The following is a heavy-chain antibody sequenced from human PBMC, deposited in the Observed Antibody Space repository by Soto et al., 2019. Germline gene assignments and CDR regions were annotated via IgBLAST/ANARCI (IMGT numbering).Heavy chain of an antibody. CDR3: ARDGGRRFDY. J-gene: IGHJ4*02. CDR1: GFTFRSYW. CDR2: IKQGGSEK. Sequence: EVQLVESGGGLDQPGRSLRLSCAASGFTFRSYWRGWVRQAPGKGLEWVANIKQGGSEKCYVDSVKGRFTISRDDAKNSLYLQMNALRAEDTAVYYCARDGGRRFDYWGQGTLVTVSS. V-gene: IGHV3-7*01.